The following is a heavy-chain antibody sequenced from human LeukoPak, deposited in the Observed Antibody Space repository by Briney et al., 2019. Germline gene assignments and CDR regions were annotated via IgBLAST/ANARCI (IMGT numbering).Heavy chain of an antibody. CDR2: ISAYNGNT. CDR3: ARVSSSWYSGYFDY. V-gene: IGHV1-18*01. CDR1: GYTFTSYG. D-gene: IGHD6-13*01. J-gene: IGHJ4*02. Sequence: ASVKVSCKASGYTFTSYGISWVRQAPGQGLEWMGWISAYNGNTNYAQKLQGRVTMTTDTSTSTACMELRSLRSDDTAVYYCARVSSSWYSGYFDYWGQGTLVTVSS.